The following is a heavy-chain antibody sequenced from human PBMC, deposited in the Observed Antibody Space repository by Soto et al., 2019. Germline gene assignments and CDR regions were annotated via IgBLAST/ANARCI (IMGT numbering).Heavy chain of an antibody. J-gene: IGHJ6*02. CDR3: ARSHAPYYYDTTGFFFGLDV. D-gene: IGHD3-22*01. Sequence: QVRLVESGGGVVQPGRSLRLSCAASGFTFSNYAMHWVRQAPGKGLEWVAVMSFDETKKYHAASVEGRFTISRDNSQNTLDLQKNSLRAEDTDLYYCARSHAPYYYDTTGFFFGLDVWGQGTTVVVSS. CDR1: GFTFSNYA. V-gene: IGHV3-30-3*01. CDR2: MSFDETKK.